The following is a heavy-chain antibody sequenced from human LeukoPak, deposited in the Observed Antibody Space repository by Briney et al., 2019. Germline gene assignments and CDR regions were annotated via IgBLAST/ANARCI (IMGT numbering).Heavy chain of an antibody. D-gene: IGHD4-17*01. J-gene: IGHJ5*02. CDR3: ARDRGDGDYESLNWFDP. CDR1: GGTFSSYA. CDR2: IIPIFGTA. V-gene: IGHV1-69*13. Sequence: ASVKVSCKASGGTFSSYAISWVRQAPGQGLEWMGGIIPIFGTANYAQKFRGRVTITADESTSTAYMELSSLRSEDTAVYYCARDRGDGDYESLNWFDPWGQGTLVTVSS.